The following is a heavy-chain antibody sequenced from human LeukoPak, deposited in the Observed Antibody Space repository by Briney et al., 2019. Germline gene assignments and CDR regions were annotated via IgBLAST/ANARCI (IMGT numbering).Heavy chain of an antibody. V-gene: IGHV4-4*09. CDR1: GGSISSYY. J-gene: IGHJ4*02. CDR2: IYSSGRT. Sequence: SETLSLTCTVSGGSISSYYWSWIRQPPGKGLEWIGYIYSSGRTYYNPSLKSRVTISIGTSENQFSLHLTSVTAADTAVYYCARGSSSGYFDYWGQGTLVTVSS. CDR3: ARGSSSGYFDY. D-gene: IGHD6-19*01.